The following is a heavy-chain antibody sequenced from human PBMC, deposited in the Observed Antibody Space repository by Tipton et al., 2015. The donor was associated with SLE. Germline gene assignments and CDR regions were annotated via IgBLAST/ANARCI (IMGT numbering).Heavy chain of an antibody. V-gene: IGHV4-34*01. D-gene: IGHD1-7*01. CDR2: VSHRGTT. CDR3: ANQNWNYYF. Sequence: TLSLTCALYGGSFSGYYWSWIRQPPGKGLEWIGEVSHRGTTNYNPSLDSRVTISLDRFNNQFTLKMTSVTAADTAVYYCANQNWNYYFWGQGNLVTVSS. J-gene: IGHJ4*02. CDR1: GGSFSGYY.